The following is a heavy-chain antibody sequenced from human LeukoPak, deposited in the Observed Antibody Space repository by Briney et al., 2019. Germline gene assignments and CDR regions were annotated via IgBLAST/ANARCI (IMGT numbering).Heavy chain of an antibody. J-gene: IGHJ3*02. CDR3: ARDGNAMVRGYAFEI. CDR2: IYSSGST. V-gene: IGHV4-30-4*01. D-gene: IGHD3-10*01. CDR1: GDSISSGDYD. Sequence: SETLSLTCSVSGDSISSGDYDWRWIRQPPGTGLEWIGYIYSSGSTYYNPSLKSRVNISVDTSKNQFSLKLSSVTAADTAVYYCARDGNAMVRGYAFEIWGQGTMVTVSS.